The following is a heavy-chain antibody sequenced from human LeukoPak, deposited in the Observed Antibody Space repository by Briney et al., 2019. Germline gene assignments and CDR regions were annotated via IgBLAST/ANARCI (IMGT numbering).Heavy chain of an antibody. D-gene: IGHD5-24*01. V-gene: IGHV1-2*02. J-gene: IGHJ4*02. CDR1: GYTFTGYY. CDR2: INSNSGGT. Sequence: ASVKVSCKASGYTFTGYYMHWVRQAPGQELEWMGWINSNSGGTNYAQKFQGRVTMTRDTSISTAYMELSRLRSDDTVVYYCARDNSRDGYNLLDYWGQGTLVTVSS. CDR3: ARDNSRDGYNLLDY.